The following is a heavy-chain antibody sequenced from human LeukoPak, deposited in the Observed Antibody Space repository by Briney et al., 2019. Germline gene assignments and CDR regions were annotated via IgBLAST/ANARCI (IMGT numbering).Heavy chain of an antibody. D-gene: IGHD5-18*01. CDR1: GGSISSSSYY. Sequence: PSETLSLTCTVSGGSISSSSYYWGWIRQPPGKGLEWIGSIYYSGSTYYNPSLKSRVTISVDMSKNQFSLKLSSVTAADTAVYYCASRSSSGYSYGYREDYWGQGTLVTVSS. CDR2: IYYSGST. CDR3: ASRSSSGYSYGYREDY. V-gene: IGHV4-39*01. J-gene: IGHJ4*02.